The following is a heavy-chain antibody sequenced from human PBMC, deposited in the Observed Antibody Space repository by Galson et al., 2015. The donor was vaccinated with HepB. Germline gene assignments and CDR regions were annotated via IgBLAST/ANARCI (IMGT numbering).Heavy chain of an antibody. J-gene: IGHJ5*01. V-gene: IGHV3-23*01. CDR2: ITGEGDST. D-gene: IGHD3-16*01. CDR3: AKGYGLFDS. Sequence: SLRLSCAASGFAFDSHAMSWVRRAPGRGLEWISGITGEGDSTFYADSVKGRFTVSRDNSNNMLYLQMNSLRAEDAGLYFCAKGYGLFDSWGQGILVTVSS. CDR1: GFAFDSHA.